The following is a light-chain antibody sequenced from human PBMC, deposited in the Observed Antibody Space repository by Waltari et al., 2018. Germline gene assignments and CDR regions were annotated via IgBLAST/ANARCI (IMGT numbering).Light chain of an antibody. CDR1: SSDVGDFKY. Sequence: QSALTQPRSVSGSPGQSVTIPCTGPSSDVGDFKYVSWYQQHPGRAPKLMIYDVSKRPSGVPDRFSGSKSDNTASLTISGLQAEDEADYYCCSYAATYTLLFGGGTKLTVL. J-gene: IGLJ3*02. CDR2: DVS. CDR3: CSYAATYTLL. V-gene: IGLV2-11*01.